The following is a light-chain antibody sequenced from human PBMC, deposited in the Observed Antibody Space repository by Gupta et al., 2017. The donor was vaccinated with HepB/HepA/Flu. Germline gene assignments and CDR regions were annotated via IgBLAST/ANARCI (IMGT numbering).Light chain of an antibody. Sequence: EIVMTQSPATLSVSPGERATLSCRASQSVSSNLAWYQQKPGQAPRLLIYGASTRATGIPDRFSGSGSGKECTLTISSLQSEECAVYYCQQYKNGHQGMYTFGQGTKLEIK. V-gene: IGKV3-15*01. J-gene: IGKJ2*01. CDR1: QSVSSN. CDR3: QQYKNGHQGMYT. CDR2: GAS.